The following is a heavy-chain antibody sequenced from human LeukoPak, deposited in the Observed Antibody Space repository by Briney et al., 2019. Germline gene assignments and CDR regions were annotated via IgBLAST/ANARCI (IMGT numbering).Heavy chain of an antibody. J-gene: IGHJ4*02. Sequence: GGSLRLSCVASGFTFSDHYMDWVRQAPGKGLEWVGRTRKKTNSYTTEYAASVKGRFTISRDDSRNSLYLQMNSLKTDDTAVYYCARVRSWELDYWGQGTLVTVSS. V-gene: IGHV3-72*01. CDR3: ARVRSWELDY. CDR2: TRKKTNSYTT. D-gene: IGHD3-10*01. CDR1: GFTFSDHY.